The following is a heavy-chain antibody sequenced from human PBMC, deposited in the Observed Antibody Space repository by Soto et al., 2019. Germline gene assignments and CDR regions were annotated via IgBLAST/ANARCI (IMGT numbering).Heavy chain of an antibody. CDR1: GGSISSGDYY. J-gene: IGHJ5*02. Sequence: SETLSLTCTVSGGSISSGDYYWSWIRQPPGKGLEWIGYIYYSGSTYYNPSLKSRVTISVDTSKDQFSLKLSSVTAADTAVYYCARAPDWQNWFDPWGQGTLVTVSS. CDR2: IYYSGST. D-gene: IGHD3-9*01. CDR3: ARAPDWQNWFDP. V-gene: IGHV4-30-4*01.